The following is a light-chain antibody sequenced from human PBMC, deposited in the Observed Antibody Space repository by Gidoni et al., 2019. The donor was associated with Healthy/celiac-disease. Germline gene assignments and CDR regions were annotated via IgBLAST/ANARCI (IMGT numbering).Light chain of an antibody. V-gene: IGLV1-44*01. CDR3: AAWDDSLNGPVV. CDR2: SNN. J-gene: IGLJ2*01. Sequence: GQRVTISCSGRSSNIGSNTVNWYQQLPGTAPKLLIYSNNQRPSGVPDRFSGSKSGTSASLAISGLQSEDEADYYCAAWDDSLNGPVVFGGGTKLTVL. CDR1: SSNIGSNT.